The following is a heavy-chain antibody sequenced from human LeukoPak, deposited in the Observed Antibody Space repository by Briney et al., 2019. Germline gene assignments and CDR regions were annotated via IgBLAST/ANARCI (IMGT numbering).Heavy chain of an antibody. CDR2: IYYSGST. J-gene: IGHJ5*02. Sequence: SETLSLTCTVSGRSISIYYWSWIRQPPGKGLEWSGYIYYSGSTNCNPSLKSRVTISVDTSKNQFSLKQSSVTAAETAVYYGARELTGWFDPWGQGTLVTVSS. CDR3: ARELTGWFDP. CDR1: GRSISIYY. V-gene: IGHV4-59*01. D-gene: IGHD3-10*01.